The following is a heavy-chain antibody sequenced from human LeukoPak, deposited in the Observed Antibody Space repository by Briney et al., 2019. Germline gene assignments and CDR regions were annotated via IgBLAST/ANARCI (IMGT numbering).Heavy chain of an antibody. CDR1: GGSISSYY. Sequence: SETLSLTCTVSGGSISSYYWSWIRQPAGKGLEWIGRIYTSGSTNYNPSLKSRVTISVDKSKNQFSLKLSSVTAADTAVYYCAREITIFGVVTPHDYWGQGTLVTVSS. CDR3: AREITIFGVVTPHDY. D-gene: IGHD3-3*01. J-gene: IGHJ4*02. CDR2: IYTSGST. V-gene: IGHV4-4*07.